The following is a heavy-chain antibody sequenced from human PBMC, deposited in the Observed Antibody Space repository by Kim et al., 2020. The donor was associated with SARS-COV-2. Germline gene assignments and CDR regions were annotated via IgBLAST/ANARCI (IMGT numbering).Heavy chain of an antibody. CDR1: GFTFSSYG. V-gene: IGHV3-33*01. Sequence: GGSLRLSCAASGFTFSSYGMHWVRQAPGKGLEWVAVIWYDGSNKYYADSVKGRFTISRDNSKNTLYLQMNSLRAEDTAVYYCARGGAWFYRGYCSSTSCYYGMDVWGQGTTVTVSS. J-gene: IGHJ6*02. D-gene: IGHD2-2*01. CDR2: IWYDGSNK. CDR3: ARGGAWFYRGYCSSTSCYYGMDV.